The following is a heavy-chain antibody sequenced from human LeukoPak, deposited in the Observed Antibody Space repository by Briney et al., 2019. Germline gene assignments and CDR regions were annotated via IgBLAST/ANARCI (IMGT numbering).Heavy chain of an antibody. CDR1: GFTFSSYG. D-gene: IGHD3-10*01. J-gene: IGHJ1*01. CDR2: IWYGGSNK. V-gene: IGHV3-33*08. Sequence: GGSLRLSCAASGFTFSSYGMHWVRQAPGKGLEWVAVIWYGGSNKYYADSVKGRFTISRDNSKNTLYLQMNSLRAEDTAVYYCARDLTMVRGVIMSDAEYFQHWGQGTLVTVSS. CDR3: ARDLTMVRGVIMSDAEYFQH.